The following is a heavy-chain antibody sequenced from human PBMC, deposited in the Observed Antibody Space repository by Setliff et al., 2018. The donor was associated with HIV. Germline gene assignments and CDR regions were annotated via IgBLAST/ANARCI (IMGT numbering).Heavy chain of an antibody. CDR2: INQDGSEK. J-gene: IGHJ5*01. CDR1: GFSFSNYW. CDR3: ARDPRTDSSYAWFDS. D-gene: IGHD6-6*01. V-gene: IGHV3-7*03. Sequence: PGGSLRLSCAASGFSFSNYWMNWVRQVPGKGLEWVANINQDGSEKKYVDSMKGRLTTSRDNAKNSLYLQMTSLRAEDTALYFCARDPRTDSSYAWFDSWGQGTLVTVSS.